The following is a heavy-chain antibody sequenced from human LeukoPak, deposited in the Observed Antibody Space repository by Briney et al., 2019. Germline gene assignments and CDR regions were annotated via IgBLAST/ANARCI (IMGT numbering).Heavy chain of an antibody. Sequence: PGGSLRLSCAASGFTFSAYGMQWVRQAPGKGLEWVAFIRYDGSNKYYADSVKGRFTSSRDNPKNTLYLQMNSLRPEDTAVYYCAKGVHSSGWPNWFDPWGQGTLVTVSS. J-gene: IGHJ5*02. D-gene: IGHD6-19*01. CDR1: GFTFSAYG. CDR3: AKGVHSSGWPNWFDP. V-gene: IGHV3-30*02. CDR2: IRYDGSNK.